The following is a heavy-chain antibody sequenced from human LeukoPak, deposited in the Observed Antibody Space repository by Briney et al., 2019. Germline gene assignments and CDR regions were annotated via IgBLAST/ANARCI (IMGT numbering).Heavy chain of an antibody. CDR3: ARGDYDILTGYYTGHFDY. CDR2: IYYSGST. CDR1: GGSISSYY. D-gene: IGHD3-9*01. J-gene: IGHJ4*02. V-gene: IGHV4-59*01. Sequence: SETLFLTCTVSGGSISSYYWSWIRQPPGKGLEWIGYIYYSGSTNYNPSLKSRVTISVDTSKNQFSLKLSSVTAADTAVYYCARGDYDILTGYYTGHFDYWGQGTLVTVSS.